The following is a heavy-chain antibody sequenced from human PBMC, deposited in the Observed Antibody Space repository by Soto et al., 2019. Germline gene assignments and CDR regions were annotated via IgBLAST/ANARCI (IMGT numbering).Heavy chain of an antibody. CDR2: IYHTGTT. Sequence: QVQLLQSGPGQVKSSQTLSLTCTVSGVTVSSDAYYWSWIRQHPGKGLEWIGNIYHTGTTYYSPSLKSRIAISLDASKNQFSLTLTSVTAADTAVYFCARYRFSGNRWSKFDYWGQGTLVNVSS. V-gene: IGHV4-31*03. CDR3: ARYRFSGNRWSKFDY. J-gene: IGHJ4*02. D-gene: IGHD3-16*02. CDR1: GVTVSSDAYY.